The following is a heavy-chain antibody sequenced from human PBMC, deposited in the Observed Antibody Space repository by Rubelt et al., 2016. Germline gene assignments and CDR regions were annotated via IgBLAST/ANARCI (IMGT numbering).Heavy chain of an antibody. Sequence: QVQLVQSGAEVKKPGSSVKVSCKASGGTFSSYAISWVRQAPGQGLEWMGGIIPIFGTDNFAQKAHGRGTITADEFTSTAYMELSSLRSEDTAVYYCARASGYSYGADYWGQGTLVTVSS. D-gene: IGHD5-18*01. J-gene: IGHJ4*02. CDR2: IIPIFGTD. V-gene: IGHV1-69*01. CDR3: ARASGYSYGADY. CDR1: GGTFSSYA.